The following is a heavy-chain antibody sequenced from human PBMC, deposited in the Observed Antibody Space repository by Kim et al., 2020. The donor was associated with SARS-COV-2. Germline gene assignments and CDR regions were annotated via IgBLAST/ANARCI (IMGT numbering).Heavy chain of an antibody. J-gene: IGHJ4*02. CDR3: ASDGPQVGGTVDY. D-gene: IGHD1-26*01. CDR1: GFTFSSYW. CDR2: INSDGSST. V-gene: IGHV3-74*01. Sequence: GGSLRLSCAASGFTFSSYWMQWLRQAPGKGLVWVSRINSDGSSTSYADSVKGRFTISRDNAKNTLYLQMNSLRAEDTAVYYCASDGPQVGGTVDYWGQGTLVTVSS.